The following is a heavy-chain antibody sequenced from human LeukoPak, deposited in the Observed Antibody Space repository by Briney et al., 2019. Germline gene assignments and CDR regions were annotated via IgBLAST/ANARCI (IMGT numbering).Heavy chain of an antibody. J-gene: IGHJ4*02. CDR1: VFTFSDDW. Sequence: GGSLRLSCTPSVFTFSDDWMTWVGQAPGKGPGWGANIKQDGSERYYVDSVRGRFTISRDNAKNSLFLQMNGLRAEDTAVYYCARRGGSSSRRSPIDYWGQGTLVTVSS. CDR3: ARRGGSSSRRSPIDY. V-gene: IGHV3-7*01. D-gene: IGHD6-6*01. CDR2: IKQDGSER.